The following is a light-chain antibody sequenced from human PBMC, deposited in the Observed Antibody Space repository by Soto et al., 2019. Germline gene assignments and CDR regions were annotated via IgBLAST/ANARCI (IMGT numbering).Light chain of an antibody. Sequence: EIVLTQSPGTLSLSPGERATLSCRTRQSVSSSYLAWYQQKPGQAPRLLIYGASTRATGVPDRFSGSGSGTDFTLTISRLEPEDFAVYYCQQYGTSFWTFGQGTKVEIK. J-gene: IGKJ1*01. V-gene: IGKV3-20*01. CDR1: QSVSSSY. CDR2: GAS. CDR3: QQYGTSFWT.